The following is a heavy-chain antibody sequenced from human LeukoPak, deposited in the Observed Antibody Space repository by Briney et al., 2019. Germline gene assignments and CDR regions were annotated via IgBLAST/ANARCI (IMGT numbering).Heavy chain of an antibody. V-gene: IGHV3-23*01. CDR2: ISGSGGST. D-gene: IGHD3-10*01. CDR3: ARGLAFGESQSNYYYYMDV. CDR1: GFTFSSYA. Sequence: AGGSLRLSCAASGFTFSSYAMSWVRQAPGKGLEWVSAISGSGGSTYYADSVKGRFTISRDNSKNTLYLQMGSLRAEDMAVYYCARGLAFGESQSNYYYYMDVWGKGTTVTISS. J-gene: IGHJ6*03.